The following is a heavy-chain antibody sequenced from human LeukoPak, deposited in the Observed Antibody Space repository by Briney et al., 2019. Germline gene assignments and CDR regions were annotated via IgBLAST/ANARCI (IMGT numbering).Heavy chain of an antibody. Sequence: ASETLSLTCAVSGGSISSSNWWSWVRQPPGKGLEWIGEIYHSGSTNYNPSLKSRVTISVDKSKNQFSLKLSSVTAADTAVYYCARNSDYGDPFDYWGQGTLVTVSS. CDR3: ARNSDYGDPFDY. J-gene: IGHJ4*02. V-gene: IGHV4-4*02. CDR1: GGSISSSNW. D-gene: IGHD4-17*01. CDR2: IYHSGST.